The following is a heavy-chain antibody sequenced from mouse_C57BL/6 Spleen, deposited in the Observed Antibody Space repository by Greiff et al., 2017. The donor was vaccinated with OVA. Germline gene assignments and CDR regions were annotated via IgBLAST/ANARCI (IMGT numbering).Heavy chain of an antibody. CDR1: GYTFTGYG. D-gene: IGHD3-2*02. J-gene: IGHJ2*01. CDR3: ARWAQATDYFDY. V-gene: IGHV1-81*01. CDR2: IYPRSGNT. Sequence: VQRVESGAELARPGASVKLSCKASGYTFTGYGISWVKQRTGQGLEWIGEIYPRSGNTYYNEKFKGKATLTADKSSSTAYMELRSLTSEDSAVYVCARWAQATDYFDYWGQGTTLTVSS.